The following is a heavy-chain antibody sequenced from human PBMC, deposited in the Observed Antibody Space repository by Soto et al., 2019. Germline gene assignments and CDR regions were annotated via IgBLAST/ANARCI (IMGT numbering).Heavy chain of an antibody. CDR3: AKAKGYYDSSGYPWYFDY. J-gene: IGHJ4*02. V-gene: IGHV3-23*01. CDR1: GFTFSSYA. CDR2: ISGSGGST. D-gene: IGHD3-22*01. Sequence: GGSLRLSCAASGFTFSSYAMSWVRQAPGKGLEWVSAISGSGGSTYYADSVKGRFTISRDNSKNTLYLQMNSLRAEDTAVYYCAKAKGYYDSSGYPWYFDYWVQGTLVTVSS.